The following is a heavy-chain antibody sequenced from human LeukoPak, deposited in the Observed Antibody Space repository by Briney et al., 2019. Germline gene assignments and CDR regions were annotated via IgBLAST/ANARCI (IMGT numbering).Heavy chain of an antibody. Sequence: GGSLRLSCAASGFTFDDYAMHWVRQAPGKGLEWVSRISRDGGSTYYADSVKGRFTISRDNSKNSLYLQMNSLRSEDTALCHCVKDSRDSGGWYGTVFDYWGQGALVTVSS. CDR2: ISRDGGST. CDR3: VKDSRDSGGWYGTVFDY. J-gene: IGHJ4*02. V-gene: IGHV3-43*02. D-gene: IGHD6-13*01. CDR1: GFTFDDYA.